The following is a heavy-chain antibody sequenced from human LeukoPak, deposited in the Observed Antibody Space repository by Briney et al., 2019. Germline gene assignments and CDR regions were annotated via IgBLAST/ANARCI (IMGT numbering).Heavy chain of an antibody. V-gene: IGHV1-18*01. Sequence: ASVKVSCKASGYTFTSYGISWVRQAPGQGLEWMRWINAYNGNTNYAQKLQGRVTMTTDTSTSTAYMELSSLRSEDTAVYYCARGGRAAAGLYYFDYWGQGTLVTVSS. J-gene: IGHJ4*02. D-gene: IGHD6-13*01. CDR1: GYTFTSYG. CDR2: INAYNGNT. CDR3: ARGGRAAAGLYYFDY.